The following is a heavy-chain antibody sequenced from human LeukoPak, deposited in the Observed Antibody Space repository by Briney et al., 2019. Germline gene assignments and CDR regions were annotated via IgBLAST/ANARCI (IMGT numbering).Heavy chain of an antibody. J-gene: IGHJ4*02. CDR3: ARGSHYVSGSFTY. Sequence: GGSLRPSCAASGFTFSSYWMHWVRQAPGKGLVWVSRINSVGSDTGYADSVKGRFTISRDNAKNTVYLEMNSLRAEDTAVFYCARGSHYVSGSFTYWGQGTLVTVSS. D-gene: IGHD3-10*01. CDR2: INSVGSDT. CDR1: GFTFSSYW. V-gene: IGHV3-74*01.